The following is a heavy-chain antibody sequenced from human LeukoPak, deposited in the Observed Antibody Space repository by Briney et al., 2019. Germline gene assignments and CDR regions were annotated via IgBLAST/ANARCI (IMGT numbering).Heavy chain of an antibody. CDR2: INWKTGNG. CDR1: GFNFYNYA. J-gene: IGHJ2*01. CDR3: TRRAARWQFDL. Sequence: QTGRSLRLSCAVSGFNFYNYAMHWVRQAPGRGLEWVSGINWKTGNGIYADSVKGRFTISRDNAKNSLYLQMSSLRAEDTALYYCTRRAARWQFDLWGRGTLLTVSS. D-gene: IGHD5-24*01. V-gene: IGHV3-9*01.